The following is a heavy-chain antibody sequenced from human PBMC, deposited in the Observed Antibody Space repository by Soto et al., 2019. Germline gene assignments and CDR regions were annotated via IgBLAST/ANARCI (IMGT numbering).Heavy chain of an antibody. CDR2: ISSGSSDT. V-gene: IGHV3-21*01. Sequence: GGSLRLSCAASGFTFSSYAMSWVRQAPGKGLEWVASISSGSSDTWYADSVKGRFIISRDNAQNSLFLQMNTLRPEDTAMYYCARVAYWGPGTQVTVSS. J-gene: IGHJ4*02. CDR3: ARVAY. CDR1: GFTFSSYA.